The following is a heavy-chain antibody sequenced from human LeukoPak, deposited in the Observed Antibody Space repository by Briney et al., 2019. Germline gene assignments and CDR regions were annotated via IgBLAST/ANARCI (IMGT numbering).Heavy chain of an antibody. J-gene: IGHJ4*02. CDR2: IRSDETTR. CDR3: AKDSILYFDY. CDR1: GFTFSSYE. D-gene: IGHD2-2*01. V-gene: IGHV3-30*02. Sequence: GGSLRLSCAASGFTFSSYEMNWVRQAPGKGLEWVAFIRSDETTRYYADSVKGRFTISRDNSKNTLYLQMNSLRAEDTAVYYCAKDSILYFDYWGQGTLVTVSS.